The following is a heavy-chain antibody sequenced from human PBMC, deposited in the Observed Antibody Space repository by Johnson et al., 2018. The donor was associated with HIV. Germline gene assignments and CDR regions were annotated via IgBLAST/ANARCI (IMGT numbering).Heavy chain of an antibody. CDR1: GFTFSSYW. D-gene: IGHD2-15*01. J-gene: IGHJ3*02. CDR3: AKGGCSGGSCYSFNDAFDI. CDR2: IKQDGSEK. V-gene: IGHV3-7*01. Sequence: MQLVESGGGLVQSGGSLRLSCAASGFTFSSYWMSWVRQAQGKGLEWVAHIKQDGSEKYYADSVKGRFTISRDNSKNTLYLQMNSLRAEDTAVYYCAKGGCSGGSCYSFNDAFDIWGQGTMVTVSS.